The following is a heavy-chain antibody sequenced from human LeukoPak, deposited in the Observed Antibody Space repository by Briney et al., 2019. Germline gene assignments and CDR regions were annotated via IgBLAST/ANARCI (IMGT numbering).Heavy chain of an antibody. CDR1: GFTFSSYS. D-gene: IGHD3-22*01. CDR2: ISSSSSYI. J-gene: IGHJ6*03. V-gene: IGHV3-21*01. CDR3: AREYYYDSSGSPNCMDV. Sequence: AGGSLRLSCAASGFTFSSYSMNWVRQAPGKGPEWVSSISSSSSYIYYADSVKGRFTISRDNAKNSLYLQMNSLRAEDTAVYYCAREYYYDSSGSPNCMDVWGKGTTVTVSS.